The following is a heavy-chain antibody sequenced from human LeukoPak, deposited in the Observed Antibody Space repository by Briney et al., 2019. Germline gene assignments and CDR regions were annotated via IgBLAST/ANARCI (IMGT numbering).Heavy chain of an antibody. CDR1: GFTFNNYG. CDR3: AKVRTMIAVAFDI. J-gene: IGHJ3*02. CDR2: IRYNGNNQ. V-gene: IGHV3-30*02. Sequence: GGSLRLSCAASGFTFNNYGMHWVRQAPGKGLEWVAFIRYNGNNQYYADSVKGRFTISRDDSKNTVYLHMNSLGAEDTAVYYCAKVRTMIAVAFDIWGQGTMVTVSS. D-gene: IGHD3-22*01.